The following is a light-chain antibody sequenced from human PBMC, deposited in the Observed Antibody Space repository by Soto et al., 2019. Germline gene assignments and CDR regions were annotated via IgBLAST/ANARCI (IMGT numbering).Light chain of an antibody. CDR2: DAS. CDR1: QSISSS. V-gene: IGKV1-5*01. CDR3: QQYNSYS. Sequence: DIQMTQSPSTLSASVGDRVTITCRASQSISSSLAWYQQKPGKAPKLLIYDASSLESGVPSRFSGSGSGTEFTLTISSLQPDDFATYYCQQYNSYSFGQGTKLEIK. J-gene: IGKJ2*01.